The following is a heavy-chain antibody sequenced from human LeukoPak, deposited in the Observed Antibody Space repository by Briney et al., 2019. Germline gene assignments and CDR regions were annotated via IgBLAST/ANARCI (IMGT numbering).Heavy chain of an antibody. CDR2: ASGSGGNT. Sequence: GGSLRLSCEVSGFTFSNYAMTWVRQAPGKGLEWVSGASGSGGNTYYADSVKGRFTISRDNSKNTLYLQMNSLRAEDTAVYYCARAPGIWWGAIHFDYWGQGTLVTVSS. J-gene: IGHJ4*02. V-gene: IGHV3-23*01. CDR3: ARAPGIWWGAIHFDY. D-gene: IGHD3-10*01. CDR1: GFTFSNYA.